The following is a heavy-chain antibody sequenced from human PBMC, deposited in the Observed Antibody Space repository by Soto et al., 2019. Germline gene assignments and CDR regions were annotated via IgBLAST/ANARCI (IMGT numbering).Heavy chain of an antibody. D-gene: IGHD2-2*01. V-gene: IGHV1-69*01. CDR1: GGTFGSYA. J-gene: IGHJ6*02. Sequence: QVQLVQSGAEVKKPGSSVKVSCKASGGTFGSYAISWERQAPGQGLEWMGGIIPIPGTANYAQKFQGRVTIAADESTSTANMERSSLRSEDTAVYYCARSQGSSTSLEIYYYYYYGMDVWGQGTTVTVSS. CDR3: ARSQGSSTSLEIYYYYYYGMDV. CDR2: IIPIPGTA.